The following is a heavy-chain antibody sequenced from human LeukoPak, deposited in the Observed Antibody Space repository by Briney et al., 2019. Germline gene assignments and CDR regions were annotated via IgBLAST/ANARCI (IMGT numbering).Heavy chain of an antibody. CDR2: IGGSALDT. Sequence: GGSLRLSCAASGFIFKPYAMSWVRQTPAKGLEWVAAIGGSALDTYYPDSVKGRFIISRDNTRNTLYLQMSSLRAEDTAVYFCVKEGLILGPSQFDYWGQGTLVTVSS. D-gene: IGHD1-26*01. CDR1: GFIFKPYA. V-gene: IGHV3-23*01. CDR3: VKEGLILGPSQFDY. J-gene: IGHJ4*02.